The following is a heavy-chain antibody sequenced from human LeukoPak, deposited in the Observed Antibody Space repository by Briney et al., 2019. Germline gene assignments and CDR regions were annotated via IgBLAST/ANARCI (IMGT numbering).Heavy chain of an antibody. CDR1: GFTFSSYA. D-gene: IGHD2-21*02. CDR3: AARKGYIVVVTAIALDY. Sequence: GGSLRLSCAASGFTFSSYAMSWVRQAPGKGLEWVSAISGSGGSTYYADSVKGRFTISRDNSKNTLYLQMNSLRAEDTAVYYCAARKGYIVVVTAIALDYWGQGTLVTVSS. CDR2: ISGSGGST. J-gene: IGHJ4*02. V-gene: IGHV3-23*01.